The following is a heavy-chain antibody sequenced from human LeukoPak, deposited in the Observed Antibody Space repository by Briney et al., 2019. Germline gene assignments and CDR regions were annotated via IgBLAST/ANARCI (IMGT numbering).Heavy chain of an antibody. V-gene: IGHV5-51*01. CDR3: ATGWRGTYYDPAHY. Sequence: VGSLQISCKGSGYRFTTYWIGWVRQMSGKGLEWVAMIHPSDSDPRYSPSFQGQVTISADKSINTAYLQWSSLKASDTAMYYCATGWRGTYYDPAHYWGQGTLVTASS. CDR2: IHPSDSDP. J-gene: IGHJ4*02. D-gene: IGHD3-22*01. CDR1: GYRFTTYW.